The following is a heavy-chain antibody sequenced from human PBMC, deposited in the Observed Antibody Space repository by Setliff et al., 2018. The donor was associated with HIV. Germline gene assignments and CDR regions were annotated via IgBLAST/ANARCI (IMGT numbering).Heavy chain of an antibody. V-gene: IGHV3-23*01. CDR3: ARDFTQWQQLPDYMDV. D-gene: IGHD6-13*01. CDR2: INNNDDST. Sequence: PGGSLRLSCAASGFTFSSYAMSWVRQAPGKGLEWVSTINNNDDSTYSADSVKGRFTISRDNSKDTLYLQLNSVRAEDTALYYCARDFTQWQQLPDYMDVWGKGTAVTVSS. J-gene: IGHJ6*03. CDR1: GFTFSSYA.